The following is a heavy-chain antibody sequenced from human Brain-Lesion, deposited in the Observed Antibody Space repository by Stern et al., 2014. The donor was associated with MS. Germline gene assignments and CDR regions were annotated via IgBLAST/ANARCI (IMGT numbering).Heavy chain of an antibody. CDR3: AKWPHHIAVAGTRYFQH. J-gene: IGHJ1*01. Sequence: VQLVESGGGLVQPGGSLRLSCAASGFSFSTYAMSWVRQTPGKGLQWVSGISGRGGTTYYADSVKGRFTISRDNSKNTLYLQMDSLRADDTAVYYCAKWPHHIAVAGTRYFQHWGQGTLVTVSS. D-gene: IGHD6-19*01. CDR2: ISGRGGTT. V-gene: IGHV3-23*04. CDR1: GFSFSTYA.